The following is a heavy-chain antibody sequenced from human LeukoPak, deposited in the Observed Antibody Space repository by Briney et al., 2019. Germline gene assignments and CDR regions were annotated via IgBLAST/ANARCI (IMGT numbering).Heavy chain of an antibody. D-gene: IGHD2-15*01. J-gene: IGHJ4*02. CDR2: ISYDGSNK. CDR3: VLGGYFDY. V-gene: IGHV3-30*03. Sequence: GRSLRLPCAASGFTFSSYGMHWVRQAPGKGLEWVAVISYDGSNKYYADSVKGRFTISRDNSKNTLYLQMNSLRAEDTAVYYCVLGGYFDYWGQGTLVTVSS. CDR1: GFTFSSYG.